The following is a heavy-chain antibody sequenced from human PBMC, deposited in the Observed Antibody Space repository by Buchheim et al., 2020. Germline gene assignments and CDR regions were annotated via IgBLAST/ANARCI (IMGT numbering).Heavy chain of an antibody. V-gene: IGHV1-8*01. D-gene: IGHD6-13*01. CDR3: ATLGGSSSIDH. CDR2: MNPNSFNT. Sequence: QVQLVQSGAEVKKPGASVKVSCKASGHIFTTYDITWVRQATGQGLEWMGWMNPNSFNTGYAPRFQGRITMTRNTSIGTYYMELTSLRSDDTAVYYCATLGGSSSIDHWGQGTL. CDR1: GHIFTTYD. J-gene: IGHJ4*01.